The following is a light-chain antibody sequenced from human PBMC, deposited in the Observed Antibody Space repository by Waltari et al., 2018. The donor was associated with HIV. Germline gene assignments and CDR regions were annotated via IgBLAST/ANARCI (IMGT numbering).Light chain of an antibody. J-gene: IGLJ2*01. Sequence: QSALTQPPSVSGSLGQSVTISCTGTSSDVGNYNEASWYQQSPGTAPKLMIYDVSNRPSGVPDRFSGSKSGNTASLTISGLQAEDEADYYCSSFTTSITVVFGGGTKLTVL. CDR2: DVS. V-gene: IGLV2-18*02. CDR3: SSFTTSITVV. CDR1: SSDVGNYNE.